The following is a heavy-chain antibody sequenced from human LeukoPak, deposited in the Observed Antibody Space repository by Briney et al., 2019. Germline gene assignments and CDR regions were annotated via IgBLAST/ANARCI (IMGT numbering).Heavy chain of an antibody. CDR2: IYYSGST. CDR1: GGSISSDY. V-gene: IGHV4-59*01. Sequence: SETLSLTCTVYGGSISSDYWSWIRQPPGKGLEWIGYIYYSGSTNSNPSLKSRVAISVDTSKNQFSLKVTSVTAADTAIYYCARATRGYSGDDSPYFDYWGQGTLVTVSS. J-gene: IGHJ4*02. D-gene: IGHD5-12*01. CDR3: ARATRGYSGDDSPYFDY.